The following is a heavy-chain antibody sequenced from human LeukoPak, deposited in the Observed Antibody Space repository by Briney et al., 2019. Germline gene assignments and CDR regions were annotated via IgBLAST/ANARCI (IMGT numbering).Heavy chain of an antibody. CDR1: GGSISSGDYY. J-gene: IGHJ6*04. D-gene: IGHD3-3*01. Sequence: SQTLSLTCTVSGGSISSGDYYWSWIRQPPGKGLEWIGYIYYSGSTYYNPSLKSRVTISVDTSKNQFYLKLSSVTAADTAVYYCARRYYDLWSGWPDVWGKGTTVTVSS. CDR2: IYYSGST. V-gene: IGHV4-30-4*08. CDR3: ARRYYDLWSGWPDV.